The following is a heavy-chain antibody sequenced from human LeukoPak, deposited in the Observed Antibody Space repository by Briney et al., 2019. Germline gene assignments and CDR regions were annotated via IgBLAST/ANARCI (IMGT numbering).Heavy chain of an antibody. V-gene: IGHV1-69*13. CDR1: GYTFTSYG. D-gene: IGHD2-2*01. Sequence: ASVKVSCKASGYTFTSYGISWVRQAPGQGLEWMGGIIPIFGTANYAQKFQGRVTITAVESTSTAYMELSSLRSEDTAVYYCAREYCSSTSCPVDPWGQGTLVTVSS. J-gene: IGHJ5*02. CDR3: AREYCSSTSCPVDP. CDR2: IIPIFGTA.